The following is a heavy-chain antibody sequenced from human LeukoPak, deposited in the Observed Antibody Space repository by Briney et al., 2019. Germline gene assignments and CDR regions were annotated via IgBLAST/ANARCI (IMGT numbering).Heavy chain of an antibody. CDR3: AGPMFGELLYDY. J-gene: IGHJ4*02. Sequence: GGSLRLSCTASGFNVSSNYMSWVRQAPGKGLEWVSLLYTGGTTYYADSVKGRFTISRDNSKNTLYLQMNSLRSEDTAVYYCAGPMFGELLYDYWGQGTLDTVSS. V-gene: IGHV3-53*01. CDR2: LYTGGTT. D-gene: IGHD3-10*02. CDR1: GFNVSSNY.